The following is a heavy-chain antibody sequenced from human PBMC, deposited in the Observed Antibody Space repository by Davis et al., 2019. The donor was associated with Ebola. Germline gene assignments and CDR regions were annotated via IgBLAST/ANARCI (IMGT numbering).Heavy chain of an antibody. J-gene: IGHJ4*02. V-gene: IGHV1-18*01. CDR3: ARAQGGCSGGSCYSLFDY. D-gene: IGHD2-15*01. CDR1: GYTFTSYG. CDR2: IVVGSGNT. Sequence: ASVQVSCKASGYTFTSYGISWVRQAPGQRLEWIGWIVVGSGNTNYAQKFQERVTITRDTSASTAYMELSSLRSEDTAVYYCARAQGGCSGGSCYSLFDYWGQGTLVTVSS.